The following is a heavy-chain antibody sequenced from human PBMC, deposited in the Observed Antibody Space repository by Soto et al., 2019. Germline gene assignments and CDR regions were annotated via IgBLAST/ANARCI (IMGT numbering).Heavy chain of an antibody. CDR3: AKDDEAEGGYFDY. CDR1: GFTFSSYA. CDR2: LSGSGGST. J-gene: IGHJ4*02. Sequence: EVQLLESGGGLAQPGGSLRLSCAASGFTFSSYAMNWVRQAPGKALEWVSGLSGSGGSTYYADSVRGRFTISRDNSKNTLYLQMNSLRAEDTAVYYCAKDDEAEGGYFDYWGQGTLVTVSS. D-gene: IGHD5-12*01. V-gene: IGHV3-23*01.